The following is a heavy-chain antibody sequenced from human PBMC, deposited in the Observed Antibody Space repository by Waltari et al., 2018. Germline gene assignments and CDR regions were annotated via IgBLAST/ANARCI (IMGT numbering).Heavy chain of an antibody. CDR3: ASMRRRAGVTTRGYYYEGGDYYYMDV. CDR2: INYSGYA. D-gene: IGHD3-22*01. J-gene: IGHJ6*03. CDR1: GCSISSSSHY. Sequence: QLQLQESGPGLVKPSETLSLTCTVPGCSISSSSHYWGWIRQSPGKGLEWIGSINYSGYAYYFTYLKGRVTISGDTAKNKFSLKLTSMTAADTAVYYCASMRRRAGVTTRGYYYEGGDYYYMDVWGKGTTVTVSS. V-gene: IGHV4-39*01.